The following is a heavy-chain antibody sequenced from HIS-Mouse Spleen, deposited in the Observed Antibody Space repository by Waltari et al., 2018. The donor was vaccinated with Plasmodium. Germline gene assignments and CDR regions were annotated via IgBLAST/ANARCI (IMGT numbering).Heavy chain of an antibody. D-gene: IGHD6-13*01. Sequence: QVQLVQSGAEGKKPGASVKVSCTASGYTFTGYYMHWVRQAPGKGLEWLGWINPNSGGTNYAQKFQGRVTMTRDTSISTAYMELSRLRSDDTAVYYCARVLGYKAAAGTFVEYFQHWGQGTLVTVSS. CDR3: ARVLGYKAAAGTFVEYFQH. V-gene: IGHV1-2*02. CDR1: GYTFTGYY. CDR2: INPNSGGT. J-gene: IGHJ1*01.